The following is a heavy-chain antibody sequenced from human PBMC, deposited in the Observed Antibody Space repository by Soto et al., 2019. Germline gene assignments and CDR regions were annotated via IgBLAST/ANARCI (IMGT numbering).Heavy chain of an antibody. J-gene: IGHJ6*02. V-gene: IGHV3-74*01. D-gene: IGHD3-10*01. CDR1: GFTFSKYW. CDR2: IKSDGSST. CDR3: ARGNYGMDV. Sequence: EVQLVESGGGLVQPGGSLRLSCAASGFTFSKYWMHWVRQAPGKGLVWVSRIKSDGSSTNYADSVKGRFTSSRDNAKNTLYLQVNSLRVEDTAVYYCARGNYGMDVWGQGTTVTVSS.